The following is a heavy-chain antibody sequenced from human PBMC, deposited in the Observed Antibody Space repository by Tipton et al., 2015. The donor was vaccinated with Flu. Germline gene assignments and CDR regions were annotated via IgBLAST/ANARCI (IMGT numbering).Heavy chain of an antibody. V-gene: IGHV4-34*01. Sequence: GLVKPSETLSLTCAVYGGSFSGYYWSWIRQPPGKGLEWIGEINHSGSTNYNPSLKSRVTISVDTSKNQFSLKLSSVTAADTAVYYCARGRGDYDFWSGYYIPCYFDYWGQGTLATVSS. J-gene: IGHJ4*02. CDR1: GGSFSGYY. D-gene: IGHD3-3*01. CDR3: ARGRGDYDFWSGYYIPCYFDY. CDR2: INHSGST.